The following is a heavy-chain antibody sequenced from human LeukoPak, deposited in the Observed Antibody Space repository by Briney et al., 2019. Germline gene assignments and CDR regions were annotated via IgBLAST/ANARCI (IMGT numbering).Heavy chain of an antibody. CDR2: INHSGST. Sequence: SETLSLTCAVYGGSFSGYYWSWIRQPPGKGLEWIGEINHSGSTNYNPSLKSRVTISVDTSKNQFSLKLSSVTAADTAVYYCARSYCSGGSCSHPYYYYYYMDVWGKGTTVTVSS. CDR1: GGSFSGYY. CDR3: ARSYCSGGSCSHPYYYYYYMDV. J-gene: IGHJ6*03. V-gene: IGHV4-34*01. D-gene: IGHD2-15*01.